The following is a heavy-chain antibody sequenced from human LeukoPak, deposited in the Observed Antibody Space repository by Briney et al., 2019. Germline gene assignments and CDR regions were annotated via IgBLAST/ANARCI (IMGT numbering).Heavy chain of an antibody. J-gene: IGHJ4*02. CDR3: AKVGDYGDYALDY. D-gene: IGHD4-17*01. V-gene: IGHV3-74*01. CDR1: GLTFSSYW. Sequence: GGSLRLSCAASGLTFSSYWMHWVRQAPGKGLVWVSRINSDGSPTAYADSVKGRFTISRDNAKNTLYLQMNSLRAEDTAVYYCAKVGDYGDYALDYWGQGTLVTVSS. CDR2: INSDGSPT.